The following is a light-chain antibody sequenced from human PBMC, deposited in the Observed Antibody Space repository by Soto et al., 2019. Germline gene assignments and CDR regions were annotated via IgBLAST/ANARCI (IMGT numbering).Light chain of an antibody. CDR3: QQRRSWSPTIT. CDR2: DAS. CDR1: QSVSTY. V-gene: IGKV3-11*01. Sequence: EIVLAHSPATLSFSPGERATLSFRAIQSVSTYLAWYQQRPGQAPRLLIYDASYRATDIPPRFSGSGSGTDFTLTISSLEPEDFAVYSCQQRRSWSPTITFGQGIRLEIK. J-gene: IGKJ5*01.